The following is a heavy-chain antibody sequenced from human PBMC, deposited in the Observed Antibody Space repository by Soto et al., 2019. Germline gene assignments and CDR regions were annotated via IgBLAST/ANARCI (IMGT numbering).Heavy chain of an antibody. CDR3: ARARDEQWLVT. CDR1: GGSISSGGYY. Sequence: SETLSLTCTVSGGSISSGGYYWSWIRQHPGKGLEWIGYIYYSGSTYYNPSLKSRVTISVDTSKNQFSLKLSSVTASDTAVYYCARARDEQWLVTWGQGTLVTVSS. V-gene: IGHV4-31*03. D-gene: IGHD6-19*01. CDR2: IYYSGST. J-gene: IGHJ5*02.